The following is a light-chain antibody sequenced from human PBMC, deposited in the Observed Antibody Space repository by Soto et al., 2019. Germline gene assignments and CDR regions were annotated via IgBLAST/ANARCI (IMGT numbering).Light chain of an antibody. Sequence: EIVLTQSPGTLSLSPGERATLSCRASQSVSSNYLAWYQQKPGQAPRLLIYNASGRATGIPDRFSGSGSGTDFTLTISRLEPEDFVVYYCQQYGSSPFTFGPGTKVDIK. CDR1: QSVSSNY. CDR2: NAS. V-gene: IGKV3-20*01. CDR3: QQYGSSPFT. J-gene: IGKJ3*01.